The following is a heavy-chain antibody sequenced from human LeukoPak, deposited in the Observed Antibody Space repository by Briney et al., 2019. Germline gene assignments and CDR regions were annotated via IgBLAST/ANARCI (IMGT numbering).Heavy chain of an antibody. V-gene: IGHV4-39*02. J-gene: IGHJ4*02. CDR3: ARERRPPIAKGY. CDR1: GGSISSSSYY. D-gene: IGHD6-13*01. CDR2: IYYSGST. Sequence: PSETLSLTCTVSGGSISSSSYYWGWIRQPPGKGLEWIGSIYYSGSTYYNPSLKSRVTISVDTSKNQFSLKLSSVTAADTAVYYCARERRPPIAKGYWGQGTLVTVSS.